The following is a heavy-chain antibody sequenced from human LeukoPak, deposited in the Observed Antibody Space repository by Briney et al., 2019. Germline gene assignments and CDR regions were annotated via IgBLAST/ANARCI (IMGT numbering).Heavy chain of an antibody. CDR1: GGSFSGYY. CDR2: INHSGST. D-gene: IGHD3-10*02. Sequence: SETLSLTCAVYGGSFSGYYWSWIRQPPGKGLEWIGEINHSGSTNYNPSLKSRVTISVDTSKNQFSLKLSSVTAADTAVYYRARHVAVRYYYYYMDVWGKGTTVTVSS. V-gene: IGHV4-34*01. CDR3: ARHVAVRYYYYYMDV. J-gene: IGHJ6*03.